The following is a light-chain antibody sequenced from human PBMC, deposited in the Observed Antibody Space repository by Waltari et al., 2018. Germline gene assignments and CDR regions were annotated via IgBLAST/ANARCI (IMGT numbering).Light chain of an antibody. CDR1: SSDVGGYNF. J-gene: IGLJ2*01. CDR3: TSYTSTSTLV. Sequence: QSALTQPASVSGSPGQSITISCTGTSSDVGGYNFVSWYQQHPGKAPKLMIYEITNRPSGVSYRVAGSRSGSTASLTIAGLQVGDEAYYYCTSYTSTSTLVFGGGTKLTVL. CDR2: EIT. V-gene: IGLV2-14*01.